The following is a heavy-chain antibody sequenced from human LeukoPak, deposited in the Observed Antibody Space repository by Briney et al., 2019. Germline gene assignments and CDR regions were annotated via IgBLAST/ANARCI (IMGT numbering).Heavy chain of an antibody. J-gene: IGHJ4*02. Sequence: GRSQRLSCTTSGFSFGDYAMSWVRQAPGKGLEWVGFVRGKAFGETTAYAASVKGRFTISRDDSKSSAYLEMNSLKTADTAVYYCTRDRLDSRGYSFGLLDYWSQGTLVTVSS. CDR2: VRGKAFGETT. D-gene: IGHD5-18*01. CDR3: TRDRLDSRGYSFGLLDY. CDR1: GFSFGDYA. V-gene: IGHV3-49*04.